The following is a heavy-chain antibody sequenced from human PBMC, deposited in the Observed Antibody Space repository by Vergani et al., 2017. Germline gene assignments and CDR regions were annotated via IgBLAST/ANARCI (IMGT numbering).Heavy chain of an antibody. D-gene: IGHD3-3*01. CDR3: ARGKGKLTIFGVNYYYGMDV. CDR2: INHSGST. CDR1: GGYFSGYY. J-gene: IGHJ6*02. Sequence: QVQLQQWGAGLLKPSETLSLTCAVYGGYFSGYYWSWIRQPPGKGLEWIGEINHSGSTNYNPSLKSGVTISVDKSKNQFSLKLSSVTAADTAVYYCARGKGKLTIFGVNYYYGMDVWGQGTTVTVSS. V-gene: IGHV4-34*01.